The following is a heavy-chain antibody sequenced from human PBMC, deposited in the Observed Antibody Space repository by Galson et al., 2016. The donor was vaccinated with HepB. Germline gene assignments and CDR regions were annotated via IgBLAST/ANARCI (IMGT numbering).Heavy chain of an antibody. V-gene: IGHV1-18*01. J-gene: IGHJ5*01. CDR3: ARDGDWDDMIMFNS. D-gene: IGHD1-1*01. CDR1: GYNFSTFG. Sequence: SVKVSCKASGYNFSTFGLSWVRQAPGQGLEWVGWISADNGNTDYADKFKGRVTVTTDTSTKTTYVEMRSLSSDDTAVYYCARDGDWDDMIMFNSWGQGTLVTVSS. CDR2: ISADNGNT.